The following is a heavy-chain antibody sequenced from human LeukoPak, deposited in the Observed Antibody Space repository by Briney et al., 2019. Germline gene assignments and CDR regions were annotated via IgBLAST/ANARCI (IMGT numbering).Heavy chain of an antibody. CDR1: GFTFSSYG. V-gene: IGHV3-30*18. D-gene: IGHD6-13*01. CDR3: AKEQQLIPIFDY. Sequence: GGSLRLSCAASGFTFSSYGMHWVRPAPGKGLEWVAVISYDGSNKYYADSVKGRFTISRDNSKNTLYLQMNSLRAEDTAVYYCAKEQQLIPIFDYWGQGTLVTVSS. J-gene: IGHJ4*02. CDR2: ISYDGSNK.